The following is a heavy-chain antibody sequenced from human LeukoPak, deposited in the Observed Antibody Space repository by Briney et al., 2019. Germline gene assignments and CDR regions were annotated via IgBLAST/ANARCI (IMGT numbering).Heavy chain of an antibody. J-gene: IGHJ3*02. CDR3: ARFGSYGLDAFDI. CDR2: INHSGST. V-gene: IGHV4-34*01. Sequence: SETLSLTCAVYGGSFSGYYWSWIRQPPGKGLEWIGEINHSGSTNYNPSLKSRVTISVDTSKNQFSLKLSSVTAADTAVYYCARFGSYGLDAFDIWGQGTMVTVSS. CDR1: GGSFSGYY. D-gene: IGHD6-6*01.